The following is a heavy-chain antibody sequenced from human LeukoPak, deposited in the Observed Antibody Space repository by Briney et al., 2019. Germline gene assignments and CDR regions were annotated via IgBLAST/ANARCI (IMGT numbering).Heavy chain of an antibody. Sequence: PGGSLRLSCAASGFTFSSYGMGWVRQAPGKGLEWVSGISGSGGRIYYVDSVKGRFTISRDNSKNTLYLQMNSLRAEDTAVYYCAKVSGSSSFARGNWYFDLWGRGTLVTVSS. D-gene: IGHD6-13*01. J-gene: IGHJ2*01. CDR1: GFTFSSYG. V-gene: IGHV3-23*01. CDR3: AKVSGSSSFARGNWYFDL. CDR2: ISGSGGRI.